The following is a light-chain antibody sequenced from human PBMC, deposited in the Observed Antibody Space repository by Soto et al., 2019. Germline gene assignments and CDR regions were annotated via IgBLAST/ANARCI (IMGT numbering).Light chain of an antibody. J-gene: IGLJ2*01. Sequence: QSVLTQAPLASGIPGQRGTISCSGSTSNIGRYGVDWYQHLPGTAPKLLIYSNNERPSGVPDRFSGSQSGTSASLAISGLQSEDEADYYCAAWDDSLIGPVFGGGTKLTVL. CDR3: AAWDDSLIGPV. CDR2: SNN. CDR1: TSNIGRYG. V-gene: IGLV1-44*01.